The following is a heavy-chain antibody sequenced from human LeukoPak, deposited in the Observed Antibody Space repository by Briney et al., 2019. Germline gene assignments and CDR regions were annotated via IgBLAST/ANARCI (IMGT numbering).Heavy chain of an antibody. CDR2: IIPIFGVA. CDR3: ASAYCGGDCTPYWYFDL. Sequence: SVKVSCKASGGTFSSYAISWVRQAPGQGLEWMGRIIPIFGVANSAQKFQGRVTITADKSTSTAYMELSRLSFDDTAVYYCASAYCGGDCTPYWYFDLWGRGTLVTVSS. V-gene: IGHV1-69*04. CDR1: GGTFSSYA. J-gene: IGHJ2*01. D-gene: IGHD2-21*02.